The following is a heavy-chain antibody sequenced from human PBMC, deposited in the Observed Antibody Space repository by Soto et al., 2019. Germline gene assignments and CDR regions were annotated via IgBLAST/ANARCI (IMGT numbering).Heavy chain of an antibody. J-gene: IGHJ3*02. D-gene: IGHD3-9*01. CDR2: INAGNGNT. V-gene: IGHV1-3*01. Sequence: QVQLVQSGAEVKKRGASVKVSCKASGYTFTSYAMHWVRQAPGQRLEWMGWINAGNGNTKYSQKFQGRVTITRDTSASTAYMELSSLRSEDTAVYYCARPSGFYDILTGYKNDAFDIWGQGTMVTVSS. CDR1: GYTFTSYA. CDR3: ARPSGFYDILTGYKNDAFDI.